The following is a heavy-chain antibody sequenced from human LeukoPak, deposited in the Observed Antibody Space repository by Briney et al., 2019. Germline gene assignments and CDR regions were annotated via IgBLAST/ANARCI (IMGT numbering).Heavy chain of an antibody. J-gene: IGHJ4*02. CDR2: ISFDGDEK. CDR3: ARAQLECCGMTSCYAFDS. D-gene: IGHD2-2*01. V-gene: IGHV3-30*04. Sequence: PGRSLRLSCAASGFTISTFAMHWVRQAPGKGLEWVAVISFDGDEKYYADSVKGRFTISRDISTNTLYLQMNSLRDVDTAVYYCARAQLECCGMTSCYAFDSWGQGTLATVSS. CDR1: GFTISTFA.